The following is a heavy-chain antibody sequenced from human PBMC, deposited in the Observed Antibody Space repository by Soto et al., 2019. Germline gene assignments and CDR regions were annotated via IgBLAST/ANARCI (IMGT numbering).Heavy chain of an antibody. J-gene: IGHJ3*02. CDR1: GDNFSCYA. Sequence: SLLKSYCRGAGDNFSCYAIRWDRQTPGQGLEWMGGIIPIFGTANYAQKFQGRVTITADESTSTAYMELSSLRSEDTAVYYCATPRTRPTYSPGAFDIWGQGTMVTVSS. D-gene: IGHD5-12*01. CDR3: ATPRTRPTYSPGAFDI. CDR2: IIPIFGTA. V-gene: IGHV1-69*13.